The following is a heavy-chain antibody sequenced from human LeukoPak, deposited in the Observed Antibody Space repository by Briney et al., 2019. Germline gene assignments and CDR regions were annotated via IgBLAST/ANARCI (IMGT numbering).Heavy chain of an antibody. V-gene: IGHV3-64*01. Sequence: GGSLRLSCAASGFTLSSYWMNWVRQAPGKGLEYVSAISSNGGSTYYANSVKGRFTISRDNSKNTLYLQMGSLRAEDMAVYYCARDKGSAVRGVIKYYFDYWGQGTLVTVSS. CDR3: ARDKGSAVRGVIKYYFDY. CDR2: ISSNGGST. J-gene: IGHJ4*02. CDR1: GFTLSSYW. D-gene: IGHD3-10*01.